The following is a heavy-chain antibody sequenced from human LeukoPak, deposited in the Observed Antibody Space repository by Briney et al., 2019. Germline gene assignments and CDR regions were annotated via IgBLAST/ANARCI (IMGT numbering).Heavy chain of an antibody. CDR1: GGSISSYY. J-gene: IGHJ4*02. D-gene: IGHD6-13*01. CDR2: IYTSGST. Sequence: SETLSLTCTVSGGSISSYYWSWIRQPAGKGLEWIGRIYTSGSTNFNPSLKSRVTISVDTSKNQFSLKLSSVTAADTAVYYCARDHETYSSSWTFDYWGQGTLVTVSS. V-gene: IGHV4-4*07. CDR3: ARDHETYSSSWTFDY.